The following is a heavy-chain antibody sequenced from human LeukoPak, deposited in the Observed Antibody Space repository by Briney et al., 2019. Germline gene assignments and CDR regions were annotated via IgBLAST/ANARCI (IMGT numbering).Heavy chain of an antibody. CDR1: GYTFTSNY. D-gene: IGHD1-26*01. J-gene: IGHJ4*02. CDR3: ASPGRQELLLY. V-gene: IGHV1-46*01. Sequence: ASVKVSCKAFGYTFTSNYMHWVRQAPGQGPEWMGVISPSGGSTTYAQKFQGRVTITADKSTSTAYMELSSLRSEDTAVYYCASPGRQELLLYWGQGTLVTVSS. CDR2: ISPSGGST.